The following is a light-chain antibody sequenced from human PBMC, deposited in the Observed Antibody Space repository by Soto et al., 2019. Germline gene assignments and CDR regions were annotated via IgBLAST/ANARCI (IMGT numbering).Light chain of an antibody. V-gene: IGKV3-11*01. Sequence: EIVLTQSPGTLSLSPVERAKLYCRPSQSVSIYLALYQPRPGQAPRLLIYDASNRATGIPARFSGSGSGTDFTLTISSLEPEDFAVYYCQQRSNWPPITCGQGTRREIK. J-gene: IGKJ5*01. CDR1: QSVSIY. CDR3: QQRSNWPPIT. CDR2: DAS.